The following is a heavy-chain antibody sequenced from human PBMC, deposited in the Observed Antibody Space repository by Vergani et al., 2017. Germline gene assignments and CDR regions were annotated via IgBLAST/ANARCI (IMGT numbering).Heavy chain of an antibody. V-gene: IGHV1-2*02. D-gene: IGHD6-19*01. J-gene: IGHJ4*02. CDR3: ARDSIAVAGTNRFDY. CDR2: INPNSGGT. Sequence: QVQLVQSGAEVKKPGASVKVSCKASGYTFTGYYMHWVRQAPGQGLEWMGWINPNSGGTNYAQKFQGRVTMTRDTSISTAYMELSRLRSDDTAVYYCARDSIAVAGTNRFDYGGQGTLVTVSS. CDR1: GYTFTGYY.